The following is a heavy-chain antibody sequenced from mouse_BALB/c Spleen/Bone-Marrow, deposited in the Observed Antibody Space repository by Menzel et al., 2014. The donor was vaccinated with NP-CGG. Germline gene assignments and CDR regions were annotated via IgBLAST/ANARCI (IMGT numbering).Heavy chain of an antibody. Sequence: QVQLKESGPGLVAPSQSLSITCTVSGFSLTSYGVHWVRQPPGKGLEWLGVIWAGGSTNYNSALMSRLSISKDNSKSQVFLKMNSLQTDDTAMYYCARDRGYDLLSFCYYAMDYWGQGTSVTVSS. CDR1: GFSLTSYG. J-gene: IGHJ4*01. CDR3: ARDRGYDLLSFCYYAMDY. V-gene: IGHV2-9*02. D-gene: IGHD2-1*01. CDR2: IWAGGST.